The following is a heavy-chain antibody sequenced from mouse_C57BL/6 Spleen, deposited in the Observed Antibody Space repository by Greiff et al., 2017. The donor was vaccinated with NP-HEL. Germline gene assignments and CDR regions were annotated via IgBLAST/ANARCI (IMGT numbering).Heavy chain of an antibody. CDR3: ARRNYGSSYEGWYFDV. CDR2: IDPSDSYT. D-gene: IGHD1-1*01. V-gene: IGHV1-50*01. Sequence: VQLQQPGAELVKPGASVKLSCKASGYTFTSYWMQWVKQRPGQGLEWIGEIDPSDSYTNYNQKFKGKATLTVDTSSSTAYMQLSSLTSEDSAVYYCARRNYGSSYEGWYFDVWGTGTTVTVSS. CDR1: GYTFTSYW. J-gene: IGHJ1*03.